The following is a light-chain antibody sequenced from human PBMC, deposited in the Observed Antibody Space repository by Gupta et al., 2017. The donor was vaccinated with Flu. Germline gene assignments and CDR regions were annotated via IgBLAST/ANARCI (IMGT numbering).Light chain of an antibody. CDR2: EVS. J-gene: IGLJ2*01. CDR1: SRDVGCYDY. Sequence: SVTISCTGTSRDVGCYDYVSWYQQTTGKAPKLMIYEVSNRPSGVANRFSGSKSGNTASMTISGLQAEDEADYYCSSYTSSSTLVFGGGTKLTVL. CDR3: SSYTSSSTLV. V-gene: IGLV2-14*01.